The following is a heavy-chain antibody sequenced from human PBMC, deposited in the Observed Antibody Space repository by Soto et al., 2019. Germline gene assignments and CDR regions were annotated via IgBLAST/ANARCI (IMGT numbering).Heavy chain of an antibody. J-gene: IGHJ5*01. V-gene: IGHV1-18*01. D-gene: IGHD1-1*01. CDR3: TKNGTTWFAS. CDR2: ISVLNGYA. CDR1: VYSFHNSG. Sequence: QVQLVQSGPELKKPGASVKVSCKTSVYSFHNSGISWVRQAPGQGLEWMGWISVLNGYAHYGQKFQGKVIMTADTFTITAYMQLRGLRSDYTAMYYCTKNGTTWFASWGQGTPVTVSS.